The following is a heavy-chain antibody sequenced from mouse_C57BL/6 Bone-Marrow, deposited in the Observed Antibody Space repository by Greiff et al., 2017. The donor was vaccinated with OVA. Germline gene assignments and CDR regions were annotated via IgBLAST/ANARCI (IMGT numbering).Heavy chain of an antibody. J-gene: IGHJ3*01. CDR2: IYPGDGDT. CDR1: GYAFSSYW. Sequence: VKLLESGAELVKPGASVKISCKASGYAFSSYWMNWVKQRPGKGLEWIGQIYPGDGDTNYNGKFKGKATLTADKSSSTAYMQLSSLTSEDSAVYFCAREGNYGSSSAWFAYWGQGTLVTVSA. V-gene: IGHV1-80*01. D-gene: IGHD1-1*01. CDR3: AREGNYGSSSAWFAY.